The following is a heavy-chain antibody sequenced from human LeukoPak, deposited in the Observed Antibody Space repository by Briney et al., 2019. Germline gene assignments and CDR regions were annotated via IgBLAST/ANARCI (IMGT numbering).Heavy chain of an antibody. CDR2: IYTSGST. Sequence: SETLSLTCTVSGGSISSGSYYWSWIRQPAGKGLEWIGRIYTSGSTNYNPSLKSRVTVSVDTSKNQFSLELSSVTAADTAVYYCARDTTSYYYYYYMDVWGKGTTVTISS. D-gene: IGHD1-1*01. J-gene: IGHJ6*03. CDR3: ARDTTSYYYYYYMDV. V-gene: IGHV4-61*02. CDR1: GGSISSGSYY.